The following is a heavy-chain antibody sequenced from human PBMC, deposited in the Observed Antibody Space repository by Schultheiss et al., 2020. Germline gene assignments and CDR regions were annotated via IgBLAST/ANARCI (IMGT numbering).Heavy chain of an antibody. Sequence: SETLSLTCTVSGGSISSYYWSWIRQPPGKGLEWIGYIYYSGSTNYNPSLKSRVTISVDTFKNQFSLKLSSVTAADTAVYYCARVARECMQPLCYYYYMDVWGKGTTVTV. D-gene: IGHD2-8*01. CDR3: ARVARECMQPLCYYYYMDV. CDR2: IYYSGST. CDR1: GGSISSYY. J-gene: IGHJ6*03. V-gene: IGHV4-59*01.